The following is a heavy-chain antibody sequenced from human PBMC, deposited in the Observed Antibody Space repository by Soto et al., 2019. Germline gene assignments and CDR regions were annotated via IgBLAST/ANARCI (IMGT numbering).Heavy chain of an antibody. Sequence: PGGSLRLSCAASGFTFSSYDMHWVRQATGKGLEWVSAIGTAGDTYYPGSVKGRFTTSRENAKNSLYLQMNSLRAGDTAVYYCARGVLPGIAAAGPWYYYYYGMDVWGQGTTVTVSS. CDR1: GFTFSSYD. CDR3: ARGVLPGIAAAGPWYYYYYGMDV. D-gene: IGHD6-13*01. V-gene: IGHV3-13*01. CDR2: IGTAGDT. J-gene: IGHJ6*02.